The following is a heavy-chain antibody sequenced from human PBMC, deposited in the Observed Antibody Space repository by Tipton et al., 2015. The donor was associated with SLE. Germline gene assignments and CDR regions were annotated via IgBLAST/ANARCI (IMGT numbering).Heavy chain of an antibody. CDR3: ARAEVVVSAHIRFVD. D-gene: IGHD2-21*01. J-gene: IGHJ4*02. V-gene: IGHV4-31*03. CDR1: GGSISNADYY. CDR2: ISHRGRT. Sequence: TLSLTCTVSGGSISNADYYWSWIRQNPGNGLEWIGYISHRGRTYYNPSLKSRLTISVDTSKTQFSLKVDSVSAADTAIYYCARAEVVVSAHIRFVDWGQGTLVTVSS.